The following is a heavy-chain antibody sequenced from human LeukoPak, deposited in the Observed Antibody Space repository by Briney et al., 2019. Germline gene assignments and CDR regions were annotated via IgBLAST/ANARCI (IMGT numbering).Heavy chain of an antibody. CDR1: GFTFSSYV. J-gene: IGHJ4*02. CDR3: AKHYYDSSGYFYYFDY. CDR2: ISASGGNT. Sequence: GGSLRLSCAASGFTFSSYVMSGVRQAPGKGLEWVSFISASGGNTHYADSAKGRFTLSRDNSKNTLYLQMNSLRAEDTAVYYCAKHYYDSSGYFYYFDYWGQGTLVTVSS. D-gene: IGHD3-22*01. V-gene: IGHV3-23*01.